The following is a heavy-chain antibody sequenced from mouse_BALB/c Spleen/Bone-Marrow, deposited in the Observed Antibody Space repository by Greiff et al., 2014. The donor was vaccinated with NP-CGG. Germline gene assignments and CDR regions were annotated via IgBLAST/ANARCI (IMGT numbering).Heavy chain of an antibody. D-gene: IGHD2-14*01. Sequence: VQLKESGGGLVKPGGSLKLSCAASGFTFSDYYMFWVRQTPEKRLEWVATIRDGGSYTYYPDSVKGRFTISRDIAKNNLYLQMSSLKSEDTAMYYCARDRGVQGYAMDYWGQGTSVTVSS. CDR3: ARDRGVQGYAMDY. CDR1: GFTFSDYY. V-gene: IGHV5-4*02. CDR2: IRDGGSYT. J-gene: IGHJ4*01.